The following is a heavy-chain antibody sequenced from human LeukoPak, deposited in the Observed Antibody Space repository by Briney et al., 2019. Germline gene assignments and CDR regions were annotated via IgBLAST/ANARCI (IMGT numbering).Heavy chain of an antibody. V-gene: IGHV3-7*03. Sequence: SGGSLRLSCAATGFTFSSYWMSWVRQAPGKGLEWVANIKQDGSEKYYVDSVKGRFTISRDNAKNSLYLQMNSLRAEDTAVYYCARDKMGHSGYLDYWGQGTLVTVSS. CDR3: ARDKMGHSGYLDY. CDR2: IKQDGSEK. CDR1: GFTFSSYW. J-gene: IGHJ4*02. D-gene: IGHD1-26*01.